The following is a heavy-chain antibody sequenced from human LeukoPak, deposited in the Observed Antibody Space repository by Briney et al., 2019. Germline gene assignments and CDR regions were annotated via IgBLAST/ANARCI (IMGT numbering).Heavy chain of an antibody. V-gene: IGHV1-18*01. J-gene: IGHJ6*02. CDR3: ARGRRFCLLRNGV. D-gene: IGHD2-15*01. CDR1: GYTFSSYG. Sequence: ASVKVSCKASGYTFSSYGISWVRQAPGQGPEWMGWISVDDGNTNYAQKLQGRVTMTTDTSTSTAYMELRSLRSDDTAVYYCARGRRFCLLRNGVWGQGTTVTVSS. CDR2: ISVDDGNT.